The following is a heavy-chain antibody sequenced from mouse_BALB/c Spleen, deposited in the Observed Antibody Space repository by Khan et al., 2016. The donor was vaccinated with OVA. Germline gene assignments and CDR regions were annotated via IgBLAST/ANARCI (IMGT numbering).Heavy chain of an antibody. V-gene: IGHV5-17*02. Sequence: EVELVESGGGLVQPGGSRKLSCAASGFTFNSYGMHWIRQAPEKGLEWVAYISGESNTIHYADTVKGRCSISRDNPKNTLFLQMTSLMSEDTAMYYCATSYIYGYYFHFWGPGTTLTVS. D-gene: IGHD1-1*01. CDR2: ISGESNTI. J-gene: IGHJ2*01. CDR3: ATSYIYGYYFHF. CDR1: GFTFNSYG.